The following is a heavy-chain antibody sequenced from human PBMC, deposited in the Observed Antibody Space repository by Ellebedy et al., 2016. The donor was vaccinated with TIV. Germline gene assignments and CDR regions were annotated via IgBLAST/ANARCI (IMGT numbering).Heavy chain of an antibody. J-gene: IGHJ6*02. D-gene: IGHD5-12*01. Sequence: SETLSLXCTVSGGSISSYYWSWIRQPAGKGLEWIGRIYTSGSTNYNPSLKSRVTMSVDTSKNQFSLKLSSVTAADTAVYYCASAKAHTYYSGYDSPLAVDYYGMDVWGQGTTVTVSS. CDR3: ASAKAHTYYSGYDSPLAVDYYGMDV. CDR1: GGSISSYY. CDR2: IYTSGST. V-gene: IGHV4-4*07.